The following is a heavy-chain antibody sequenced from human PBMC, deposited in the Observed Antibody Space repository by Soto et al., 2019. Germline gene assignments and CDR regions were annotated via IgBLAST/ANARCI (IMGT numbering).Heavy chain of an antibody. V-gene: IGHV1-18*01. CDR2: ISPYNVKP. J-gene: IGHJ4*02. CDR3: ARDTINSVDY. CDR1: GFTFNTYF. D-gene: IGHD2-2*01. Sequence: HVQLLQSGGELKKPGASVKVSCNTSGFTFNTYFISWVRQAPGQGLEWMEWISPYNVKPNYGEKFQDRVTMTTDTITRTAYMQLRNLRFDDTGVYYCARDTINSVDYWGQGTLVTVAS.